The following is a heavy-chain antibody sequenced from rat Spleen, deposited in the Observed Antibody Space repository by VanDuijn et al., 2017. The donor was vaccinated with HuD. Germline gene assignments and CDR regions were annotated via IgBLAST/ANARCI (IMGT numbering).Heavy chain of an antibody. Sequence: QVQLMESGPGLVQPSETLSLTCTVSGFSLTSYNVHWVRQPPGKGLEWMGVMWSGGSTDYNSALKSRLSISRDTSKNQVFLKMNSLQSEDTTPYYWARGDGIPDYWGQGVMVTGSS. D-gene: IGHD1-12*02. J-gene: IGHJ2*01. CDR2: MWSGGST. CDR3: ARGDGIPDY. V-gene: IGHV2-45*01. CDR1: GFSLTSYN.